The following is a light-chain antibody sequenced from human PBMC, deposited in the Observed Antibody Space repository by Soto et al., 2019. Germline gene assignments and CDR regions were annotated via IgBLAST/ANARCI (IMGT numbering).Light chain of an antibody. CDR2: DTS. Sequence: EIVVTQSPATLSVSPGERVTLSCRASQSVSSSLAWYQQRPGQAPRLLIYDTSTRAAGIAARFSGSGSGTEFTLTISSLQSEDSAVYSGQQYVHWPPGAFGQGTTVEIK. CDR3: QQYVHWPPGA. V-gene: IGKV3-15*01. CDR1: QSVSSS. J-gene: IGKJ1*01.